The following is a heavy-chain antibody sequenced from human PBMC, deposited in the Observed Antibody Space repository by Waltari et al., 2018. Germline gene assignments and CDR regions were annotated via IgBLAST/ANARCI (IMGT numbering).Heavy chain of an antibody. CDR2: IDHNGNT. CDR3: ARIILGATDDYSYAMDV. D-gene: IGHD1-26*01. CDR1: GGSIRSSHW. J-gene: IGHJ6*02. Sequence: QVQLQESGPGLVKPSGTLSLTCAVSGGSIRSSHWWTWVRQPPGKGLEWIGEIDHNGNTNYNPSLKSRVTMSVDKSKNQFSLKLRSVTAADTAIYYCARIILGATDDYSYAMDVWGQGITVTVSS. V-gene: IGHV4-4*02.